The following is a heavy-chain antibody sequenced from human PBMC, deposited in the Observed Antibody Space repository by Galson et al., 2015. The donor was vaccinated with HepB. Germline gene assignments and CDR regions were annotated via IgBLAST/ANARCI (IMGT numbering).Heavy chain of an antibody. V-gene: IGHV4-34*01. J-gene: IGHJ4*02. CDR1: GGSFSGYY. CDR2: INHSGST. CDR3: ARDLFGGDYGGNSDY. D-gene: IGHD4-23*01. Sequence: SETLSLTCAVYGGSFSGYYWSWIRQPPGKGLEWIGEINHSGSTNYNPSLKSRVTISVDTSKNQFSLKLSSVTAADTAVYYCARDLFGGDYGGNSDYWGQGTLVTVSS.